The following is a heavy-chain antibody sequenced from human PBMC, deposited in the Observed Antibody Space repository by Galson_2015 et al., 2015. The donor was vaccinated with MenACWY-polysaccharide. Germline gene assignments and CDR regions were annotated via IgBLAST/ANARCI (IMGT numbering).Heavy chain of an antibody. CDR2: ISYNGTT. J-gene: IGHJ5*01. Sequence: SETLSLTCTVSGDSITRSDYYWGWIRQPPGKGLEWIGSISYNGTTYYNPSLKSRVTVSVDTSKNQFYLRLTSVTATDTAVYYCSSGRGDDGGADSWGQGTLVTVSS. CDR3: SSGRGDDGGADS. V-gene: IGHV4-39*01. D-gene: IGHD4-17*01. CDR1: GDSITRSDYY.